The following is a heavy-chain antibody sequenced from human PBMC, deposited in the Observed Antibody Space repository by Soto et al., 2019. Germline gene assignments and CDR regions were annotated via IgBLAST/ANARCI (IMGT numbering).Heavy chain of an antibody. CDR1: GGSFSGYY. CDR2: INHSGST. D-gene: IGHD6-6*01. V-gene: IGHV4-34*01. CDR3: GRVRQLVGYFYYYMDV. Sequence: SETLSLTCAFYGGSFSGYYWSLIRQPPGKGLEWIGEINHSGSTNYNPSLKSRVTISVDTSKNQFSLKLSSVTADDTAVYYCGRVRQLVGYFYYYMDVWGKGTTVTVSS. J-gene: IGHJ6*03.